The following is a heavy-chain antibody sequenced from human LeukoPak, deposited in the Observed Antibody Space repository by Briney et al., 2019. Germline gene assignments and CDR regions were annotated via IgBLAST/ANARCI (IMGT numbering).Heavy chain of an antibody. V-gene: IGHV3-53*01. CDR3: ARRAGDYSHPYDY. D-gene: IGHD3-22*01. Sequence: QTGGSLRLSCTVSRFTVSSNSMSWVRQAPGKGLEWVSFIYSGGNTDNSDSVKGRFTISRDNSKNTLYLQMNSLRAEDTAVYYCARRAGDYSHPYDYWGQGTLVTVSS. CDR2: IYSGGNT. J-gene: IGHJ4*02. CDR1: RFTVSSNS.